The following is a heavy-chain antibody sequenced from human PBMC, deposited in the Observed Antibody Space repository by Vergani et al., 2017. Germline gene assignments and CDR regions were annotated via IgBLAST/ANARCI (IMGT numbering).Heavy chain of an antibody. J-gene: IGHJ4*02. CDR3: AKHFRGWGIDY. V-gene: IGHV3-30*02. Sequence: QVQLVESGGGVVQRGGSLRLSCATSGFTLSNYDMQWIRQGPGKGLEFVDFIKFDGSNQYYADSVTGRFTISRDFSKNTLYLQMNSLRTYDTATYYCAKHFRGWGIDYWGQGTQVIVSS. D-gene: IGHD3-16*01. CDR2: IKFDGSNQ. CDR1: GFTLSNYD.